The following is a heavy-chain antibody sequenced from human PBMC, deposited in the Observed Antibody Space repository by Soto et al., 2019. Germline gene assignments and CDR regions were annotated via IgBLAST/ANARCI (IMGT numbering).Heavy chain of an antibody. D-gene: IGHD3-10*01. Sequence: PGGSLRLSCAASGYPFSSYAMSWVRQAPGKGLEWVSAISGSGGSTYYADSVKGRFTISRDNSKNTLYLQMNSLRAEDTAVYYCARVPTRRGLGYYYGMDVWGQGTTVTVSS. J-gene: IGHJ6*02. V-gene: IGHV3-23*01. CDR2: ISGSGGST. CDR3: ARVPTRRGLGYYYGMDV. CDR1: GYPFSSYA.